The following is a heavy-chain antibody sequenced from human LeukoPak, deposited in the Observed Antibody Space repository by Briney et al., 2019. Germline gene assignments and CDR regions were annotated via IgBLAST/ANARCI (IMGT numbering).Heavy chain of an antibody. D-gene: IGHD2-2*01. V-gene: IGHV3-21*01. CDR2: ISSSSSYI. Sequence: GGSLRLSCAASGFTFSSYIMNWVRQAPGKGLEWVSSISSSSSYIYYADSVKGRFTISRDNAKNSLYLQMNSLRAEDTAVYYCARGSWCSSTSCYFDYWGQGTLVTVSS. CDR1: GFTFSSYI. CDR3: ARGSWCSSTSCYFDY. J-gene: IGHJ4*02.